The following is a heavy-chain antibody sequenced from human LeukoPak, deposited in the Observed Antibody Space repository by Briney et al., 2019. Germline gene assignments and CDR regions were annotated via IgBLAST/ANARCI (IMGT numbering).Heavy chain of an antibody. V-gene: IGHV4-31*03. J-gene: IGHJ4*02. CDR1: GGSFSSGGYY. CDR2: IFYSGTT. D-gene: IGHD3-10*01. CDR3: ARAPRITMVRGAIDY. Sequence: PSETLSLTCTVSGGSFSSGGYYWSWIRQHPGKGLEWIGYIFYSGTTYYNPSLKSRVIISVDASKNQFSLRLSSVTAADTAVYYCARAPRITMVRGAIDYWGQGTLVTVSS.